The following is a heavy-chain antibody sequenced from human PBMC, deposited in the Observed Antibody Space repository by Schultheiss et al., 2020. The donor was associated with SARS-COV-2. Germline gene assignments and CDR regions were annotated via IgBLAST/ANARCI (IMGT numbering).Heavy chain of an antibody. CDR2: ISGSGGST. Sequence: GGSLRLSCAASGFTFSSYAMSWVRQAPGKGLEWVSAISGSGGSTYYADSVKDRFTISRDNSKNTLYLQMNSLRAEDTAVYYCAKAILDWEDNWFDPWGQGTLVTVSS. CDR3: AKAILDWEDNWFDP. D-gene: IGHD3-3*01. CDR1: GFTFSSYA. V-gene: IGHV3-23*01. J-gene: IGHJ5*02.